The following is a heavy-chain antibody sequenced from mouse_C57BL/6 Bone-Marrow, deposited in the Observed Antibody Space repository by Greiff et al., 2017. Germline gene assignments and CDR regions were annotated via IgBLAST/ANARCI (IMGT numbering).Heavy chain of an antibody. J-gene: IGHJ4*01. CDR3: ARLNIYYDYDGAMDY. CDR1: GYTFTSYW. CDR2: IDPSDSYT. Sequence: VQLQQPGAELVMPGASVKLSCKASGYTFTSYWMHWVKQRPGQGLEWIGEIDPSDSYTNYNQKFKGKSTLTVDKSSSTAYMQLSSLTSEDSAVYYFARLNIYYDYDGAMDYWGQGTSVTVSS. V-gene: IGHV1-69*01. D-gene: IGHD2-4*01.